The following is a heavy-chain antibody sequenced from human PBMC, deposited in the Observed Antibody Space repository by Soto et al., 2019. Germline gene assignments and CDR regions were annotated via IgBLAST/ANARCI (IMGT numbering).Heavy chain of an antibody. CDR2: INHVGGT. V-gene: IGHV4-34*01. Sequence: PSETLSLTCAVYGGFLSESYWTWIRQRPGTGLEWIGEINHVGGTNYNPSRKSRVTMSVDTSQTQFSLRLSSVTAADTAMYLCVKIRHQLPSSVLRLDPWGQGTPVTVSA. CDR1: GGFLSESY. D-gene: IGHD2-15*01. CDR3: VKIRHQLPSSVLRLDP. J-gene: IGHJ5*02.